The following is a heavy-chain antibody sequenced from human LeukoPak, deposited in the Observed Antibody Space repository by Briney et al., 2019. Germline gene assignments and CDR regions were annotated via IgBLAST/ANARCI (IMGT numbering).Heavy chain of an antibody. CDR3: ARDNWNDAPGGFDP. CDR1: GFTFSSYS. D-gene: IGHD1-20*01. V-gene: IGHV3-21*01. Sequence: GGSLRLSCAASGFTFSSYSMNWVRQAPGKGLEWVSSITRSSTSTFYTDSVRGRFTISRDNAKNSLYLQMNSLRAEDTAVYYCARDNWNDAPGGFDPWGEGTLVTVSS. J-gene: IGHJ5*02. CDR2: ITRSSTST.